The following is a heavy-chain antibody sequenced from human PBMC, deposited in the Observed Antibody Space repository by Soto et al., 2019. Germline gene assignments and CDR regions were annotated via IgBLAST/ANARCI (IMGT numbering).Heavy chain of an antibody. J-gene: IGHJ6*02. D-gene: IGHD3-3*01. CDR3: ASTVATYYDICSSCMLFHHYNCMDV. V-gene: IGHV1-8*02. Sequence: ASVKVSCKASGYTFTSSDINWVRQAPGQGLEWMGWMNPNSGNTDYAQKFQGRVTMTRNTSISTAYMELSSLRSEDTAVYYCASTVATYYDICSSCMLFHHYNCMDVWGQGTTVTVSS. CDR2: MNPNSGNT. CDR1: GYTFTSSD.